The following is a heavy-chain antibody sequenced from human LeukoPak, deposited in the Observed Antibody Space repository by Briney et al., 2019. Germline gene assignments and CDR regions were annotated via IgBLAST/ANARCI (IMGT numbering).Heavy chain of an antibody. D-gene: IGHD6-13*01. Sequence: SVKVSCKASGDTFSSYAISWVRQAPGQGLEWMGRIIPILGTANYAQKFQGRVTITTDESTSTAYMELSSLRSEDTAVYYCARGGSRGENYFDYWGQGTLVTVSS. CDR1: GDTFSSYA. CDR2: IIPILGTA. CDR3: ARGGSRGENYFDY. J-gene: IGHJ4*02. V-gene: IGHV1-69*11.